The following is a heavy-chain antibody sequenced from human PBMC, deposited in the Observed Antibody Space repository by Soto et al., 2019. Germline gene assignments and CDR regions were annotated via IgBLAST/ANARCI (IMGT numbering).Heavy chain of an antibody. D-gene: IGHD6-25*01. Sequence: GGSLRLSCAASGFTVSTKYMSWVRQAPGKGLEWVSAISDSGGSTYYADSVKGRFTISRDNSKNTLYLQMNSLRAEDTAIYYCAKGSGPYRPYYFDFWGQGALVTVSS. CDR2: ISDSGGST. V-gene: IGHV3-23*01. CDR1: GFTVSTKY. J-gene: IGHJ4*02. CDR3: AKGSGPYRPYYFDF.